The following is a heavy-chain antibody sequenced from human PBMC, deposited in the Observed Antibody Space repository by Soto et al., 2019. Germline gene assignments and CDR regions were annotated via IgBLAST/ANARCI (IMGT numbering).Heavy chain of an antibody. D-gene: IGHD5-18*01. V-gene: IGHV1-18*01. CDR3: ARDRGYSPDSFDI. CDR1: GYTFSSYG. J-gene: IGHJ3*02. Sequence: QVQLEQSGAEVKNPGASVKVSCKASGYTFSSYGISWVRQAPGQGLEWMGWIGAYNGDTNYAQNLQGRVTMTTDTSTSTAYMELTSLRSDATAMYYCARDRGYSPDSFDIWGQGTMVTVNS. CDR2: IGAYNGDT.